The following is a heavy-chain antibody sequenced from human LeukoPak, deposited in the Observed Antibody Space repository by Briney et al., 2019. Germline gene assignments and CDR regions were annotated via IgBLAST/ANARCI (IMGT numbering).Heavy chain of an antibody. CDR1: GYTFTSYG. J-gene: IGHJ4*02. CDR2: ISAYNGNT. D-gene: IGHD6-13*01. Sequence: GASVKVSCKASGYTFTSYGISWVRQAPGQGLEWMGWISAYNGNTNYAQKLQGRVTMTTDTSTSTAYMELRSLRSDDTAVYYCARDVRVYSIAAAGTIDYWGQGTLVTVSS. V-gene: IGHV1-18*01. CDR3: ARDVRVYSIAAAGTIDY.